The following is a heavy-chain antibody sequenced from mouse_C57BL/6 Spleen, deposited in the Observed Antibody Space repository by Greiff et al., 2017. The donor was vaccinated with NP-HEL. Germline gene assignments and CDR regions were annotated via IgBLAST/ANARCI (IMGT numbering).Heavy chain of an antibody. Sequence: QVHLQQPGTELVKPGASVKLSCKASGYTFTSYWMHWVKQRPGQGLEWIGNINPSNGGTNYNEKFKSKATLTVDKSSSTAYMKLSSLTSEASAVYEGTRNYGSRFDDWGQGTTLTVSS. V-gene: IGHV1-53*01. CDR1: GYTFTSYW. CDR3: TRNYGSRFDD. D-gene: IGHD1-1*01. J-gene: IGHJ2*01. CDR2: INPSNGGT.